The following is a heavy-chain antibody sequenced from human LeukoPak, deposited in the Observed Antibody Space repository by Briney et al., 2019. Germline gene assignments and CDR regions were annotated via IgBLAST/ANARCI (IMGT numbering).Heavy chain of an antibody. CDR3: ARGKLIRYFDWLSRQFDY. CDR1: GGSFSGYY. Sequence: SETLSLTCAVYGGSFSGYYWSWIRQPPGKGLEWIGEINHSGSTNYNPSLKSRVTISVDMSKNQFSLKLSSVTAADTAVYYCARGKLIRYFDWLSRQFDYWGQGTLVTVSS. D-gene: IGHD3-9*01. J-gene: IGHJ4*02. V-gene: IGHV4-34*01. CDR2: INHSGST.